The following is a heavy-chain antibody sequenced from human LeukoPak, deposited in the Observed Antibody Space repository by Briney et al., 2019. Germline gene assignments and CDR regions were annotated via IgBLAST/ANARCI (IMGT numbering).Heavy chain of an antibody. Sequence: GGSLRLSCVGSGFTFRSYAMSWVRQAPGKGLEWVSAIHSGRTTYYADAVKGRFTISRDNSKNTLSLQMNNLRDEDTAIYYCATPRGTVTTGAVYWGQGTLVTVSS. CDR2: IHSGRTT. V-gene: IGHV3-23*01. J-gene: IGHJ4*02. D-gene: IGHD4-17*01. CDR3: ATPRGTVTTGAVY. CDR1: GFTFRSYA.